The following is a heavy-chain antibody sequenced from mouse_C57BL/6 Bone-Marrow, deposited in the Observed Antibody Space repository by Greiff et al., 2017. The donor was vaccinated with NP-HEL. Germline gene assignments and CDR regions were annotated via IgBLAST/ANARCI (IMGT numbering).Heavy chain of an antibody. CDR2: ISYDGSN. CDR3: ASRTTADYFDY. D-gene: IGHD1-2*01. Sequence: EVQLQQSGPGLVKPSQSLSLTCSVTGYSITSGYYWNWIRQFPGNKLEWMGYISYDGSNNYNPSLKNRISITRDTSKNQFFLKLNSVTTEDTATDYCASRTTADYFDYWGKGTTLTVSS. CDR1: GYSITSGYY. V-gene: IGHV3-6*01. J-gene: IGHJ2*01.